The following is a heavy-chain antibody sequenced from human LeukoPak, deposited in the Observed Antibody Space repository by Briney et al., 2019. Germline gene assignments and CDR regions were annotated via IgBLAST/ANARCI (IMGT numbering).Heavy chain of an antibody. V-gene: IGHV3-11*01. Sequence: GGSLRLSCAASGFTFSDYYMSWLRQAPGKGLEWVSYISSSGSTIYYADSVKGRFTISRDNAKNSLYLQMNSLRAEDTAVYYCAREVESRYDFWSGPGYYYMDVWGKGTTVTVSS. CDR2: ISSSGSTI. CDR3: AREVESRYDFWSGPGYYYMDV. J-gene: IGHJ6*03. CDR1: GFTFSDYY. D-gene: IGHD3-3*01.